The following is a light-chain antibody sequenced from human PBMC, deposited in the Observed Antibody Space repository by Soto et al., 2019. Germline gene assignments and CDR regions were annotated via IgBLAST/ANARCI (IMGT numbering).Light chain of an antibody. Sequence: EIVLTQSPATLSLSPGDRATLSCRASQTVSSYLAWYQQKPGQAPRRLIYDASSRATGIPARFSGSWSGTDFTLTITSLEPEDFAIYYCQQRSDWPSTFGGGTKVEIK. J-gene: IGKJ4*01. CDR3: QQRSDWPST. CDR1: QTVSSY. V-gene: IGKV3-11*01. CDR2: DAS.